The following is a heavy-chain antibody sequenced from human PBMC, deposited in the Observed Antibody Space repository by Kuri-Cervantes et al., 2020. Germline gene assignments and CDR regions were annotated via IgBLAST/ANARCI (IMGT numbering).Heavy chain of an antibody. V-gene: IGHV3-21*01. Sequence: MLSCAASEFSYSSYSMNWGRQAPGKGLEWVSSNTGTSGYIYYADSVKGRFTISRDNANNSLYLQMNSLRAEDTAVYYCARGYSQGGYWGQGTLVTVSS. CDR1: EFSYSSYS. J-gene: IGHJ4*02. CDR2: NTGTSGYI. D-gene: IGHD1-1*01. CDR3: ARGYSQGGY.